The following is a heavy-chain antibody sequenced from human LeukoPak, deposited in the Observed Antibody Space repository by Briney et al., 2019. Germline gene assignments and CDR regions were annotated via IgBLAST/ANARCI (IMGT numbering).Heavy chain of an antibody. CDR3: ATFSSGHHCFDY. V-gene: IGHV1-24*01. D-gene: IGHD6-19*01. J-gene: IGHJ4*02. CDR2: FDPEDGET. CDR1: GYTLTELS. Sequence: ASVKVSCKVSGYTLTELSMHWVRQAPGKGLEWMGGFDPEDGETIYAQKFRGRVTITADESTSTAYMELSSLRSEDTAVYYCATFSSGHHCFDYWGQGTLVTVSS.